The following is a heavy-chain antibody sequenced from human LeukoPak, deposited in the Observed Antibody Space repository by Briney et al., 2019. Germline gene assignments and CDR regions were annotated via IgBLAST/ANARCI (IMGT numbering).Heavy chain of an antibody. CDR3: ARDGGYFDL. V-gene: IGHV3-53*01. CDR1: GGSVSIYY. D-gene: IGHD3-10*01. Sequence: ETLSLTCTVSGGSVSIYYWSWVRQAPGKGLEWVSVIYSGGSTYYADSVKGRFTISRDNSKNTLYLQMNSLRAEDTAVYYCARDGGYFDLWGRGTLVTVSS. J-gene: IGHJ2*01. CDR2: IYSGGST.